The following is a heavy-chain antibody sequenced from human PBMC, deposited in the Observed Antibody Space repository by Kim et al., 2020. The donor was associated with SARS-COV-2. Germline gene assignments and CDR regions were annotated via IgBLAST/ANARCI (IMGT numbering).Heavy chain of an antibody. Sequence: SVKVSCKASGFTFTSSAVQWVRQARGQRLEWIGWIVVGSGNTNYAQKFQERVTITRDMSTSTAYMELSSLRSEDTAVYYCAAPIVATPYGMDVWGQGTTVTVSS. J-gene: IGHJ6*02. CDR1: GFTFTSSA. V-gene: IGHV1-58*01. D-gene: IGHD5-12*01. CDR2: IVVGSGNT. CDR3: AAPIVATPYGMDV.